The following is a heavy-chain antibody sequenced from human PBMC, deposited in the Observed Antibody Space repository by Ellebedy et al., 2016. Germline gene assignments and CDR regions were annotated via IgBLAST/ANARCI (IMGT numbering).Heavy chain of an antibody. D-gene: IGHD2-15*01. V-gene: IGHV4-59*12. CDR3: ARDGVVVVAATSYMDV. CDR2: IYYSGST. Sequence: SETLSLTCSVSGGSLGGDYWSWIRQPPGKGLEWIGYIYYSGSTNYNPSLKSRVTISVDTSKNQFSLRLSSVTAADTAVYYCARDGVVVVAATSYMDVWGKGTTVTVSS. CDR1: GGSLGGDY. J-gene: IGHJ6*03.